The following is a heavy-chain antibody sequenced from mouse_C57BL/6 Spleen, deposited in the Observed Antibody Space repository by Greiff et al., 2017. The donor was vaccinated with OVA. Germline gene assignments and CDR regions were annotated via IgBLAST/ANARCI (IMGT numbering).Heavy chain of an antibody. CDR1: GFNIKDYY. J-gene: IGHJ4*01. D-gene: IGHD2-4*01. Sequence: VQLQQSGAELVKPGASVKLSCTASGFNIKDYYMHWVKQRTEQGLEWIGRIDPEDGETTYAPKFPGKATITADTSSNTAYLQLSSLTSEDTAVYYCAREDYDRGHYAMDYWGQGTSVTVSS. V-gene: IGHV14-2*01. CDR3: AREDYDRGHYAMDY. CDR2: IDPEDGET.